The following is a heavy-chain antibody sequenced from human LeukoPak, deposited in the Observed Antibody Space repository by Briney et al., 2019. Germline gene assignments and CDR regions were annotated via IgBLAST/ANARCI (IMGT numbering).Heavy chain of an antibody. D-gene: IGHD5-12*01. CDR1: GGSISSSSYY. V-gene: IGHV4-39*07. Sequence: PSETLSLTCTVPGGSISSSSYYWGWIRQPPGKGLEWIGSIYYSGSTYYNPSLKSRVTISVDTSKNQFSLKLSSVTAADTAVYYCATHEERGYSGYDWTENDNDYWGQGTLVTVSS. CDR2: IYYSGST. J-gene: IGHJ4*02. CDR3: ATHEERGYSGYDWTENDNDY.